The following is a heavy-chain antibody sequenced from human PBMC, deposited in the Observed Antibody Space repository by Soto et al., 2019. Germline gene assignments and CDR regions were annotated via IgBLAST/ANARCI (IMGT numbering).Heavy chain of an antibody. Sequence: PGGSLRLSCAASGFTFSSYWMSWVRQAPGKGLEWVANIKQDGSEKYYVDSVKGRFTISRDNAKNSLYLQMNSLRAEDTAVYYCATLPSMTTVTYRDFDYWGQGTXVTVSS. CDR2: IKQDGSEK. D-gene: IGHD4-4*01. V-gene: IGHV3-7*01. CDR1: GFTFSSYW. CDR3: ATLPSMTTVTYRDFDY. J-gene: IGHJ4*02.